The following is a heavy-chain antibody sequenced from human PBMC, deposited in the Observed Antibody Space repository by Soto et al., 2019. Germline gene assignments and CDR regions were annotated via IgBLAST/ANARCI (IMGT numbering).Heavy chain of an antibody. D-gene: IGHD3-22*01. CDR2: ISYDGSNK. CDR1: GFTFSSYA. J-gene: IGHJ2*01. Sequence: QVQLVESGGGVVQPGRSLRLSCAASGFTFSSYAMNWVRQAPGKALEGVAVISYDGSNKDYEDSVKGRLTISRDNSKITLDLQMNSLRSEDTVVYYCARAALTMIVVVDWYFDLWGRGTLVTVSS. V-gene: IGHV3-30-3*01. CDR3: ARAALTMIVVVDWYFDL.